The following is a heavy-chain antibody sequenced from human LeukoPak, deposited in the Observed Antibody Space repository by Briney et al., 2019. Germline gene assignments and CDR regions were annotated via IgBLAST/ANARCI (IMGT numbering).Heavy chain of an antibody. CDR2: ISWNSGSI. J-gene: IGHJ4*02. CDR1: GFTFSSYW. D-gene: IGHD2-2*01. Sequence: GGSLRLSCAASGFTFSSYWMHWVRQAPGKGLEWVSGISWNSGSIGYADSVKGRFTISRDNSKNTLYLQMNSLRAEDTAVYYCARDVEAVVVPAAMFYWGQGTLVTVSS. CDR3: ARDVEAVVVPAAMFY. V-gene: IGHV3-74*01.